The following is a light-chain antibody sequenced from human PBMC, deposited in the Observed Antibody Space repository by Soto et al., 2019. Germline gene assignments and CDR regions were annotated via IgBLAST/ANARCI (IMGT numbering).Light chain of an antibody. V-gene: IGKV3-15*01. CDR2: GAS. Sequence: EIVMTQSPGTLSVSPGERATLSCRASQSVSSNLAWYQQKPGQAPRLLIYGASTRATGIPARFSGSGSGTEFTHTISSLQSEDFAVYYCQQYKSWPPLTFGGGTKVEIK. CDR3: QQYKSWPPLT. J-gene: IGKJ4*01. CDR1: QSVSSN.